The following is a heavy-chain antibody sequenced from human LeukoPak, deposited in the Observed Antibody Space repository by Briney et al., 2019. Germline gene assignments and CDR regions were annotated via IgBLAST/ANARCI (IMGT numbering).Heavy chain of an antibody. CDR1: GFTFSSYG. CDR3: AVAGWDDAFDI. D-gene: IGHD1-26*01. V-gene: IGHV3-33*01. Sequence: GGSLRLSCAASGFTFSSYGMHWVRQAPGKGLEWVAVIWYDGSNKYYADSVKGRFTISRDNSKNTLYLQMDSLRAEDTAVYYCAVAGWDDAFDIWGQGTMVTVSS. J-gene: IGHJ3*02. CDR2: IWYDGSNK.